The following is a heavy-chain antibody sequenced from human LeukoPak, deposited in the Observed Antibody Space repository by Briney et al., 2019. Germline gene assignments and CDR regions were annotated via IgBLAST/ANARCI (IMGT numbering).Heavy chain of an antibody. D-gene: IGHD3-3*01. Sequence: GGSLRLSCAASGSTFSSYAMHWVRQAPGKGLEYVSAISSNGGSTYYANSVKGRFTISRDNSKNTLYLQMGSLRAEDMAVYYCARATESITMLGVSPSGLDYWGQGTLVTVSS. J-gene: IGHJ4*02. CDR2: ISSNGGST. CDR3: ARATESITMLGVSPSGLDY. CDR1: GSTFSSYA. V-gene: IGHV3-64*01.